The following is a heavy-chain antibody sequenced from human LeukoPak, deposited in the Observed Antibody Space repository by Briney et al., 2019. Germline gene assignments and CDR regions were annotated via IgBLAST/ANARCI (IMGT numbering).Heavy chain of an antibody. CDR3: ARPQSSSGYYWPFDD. J-gene: IGHJ4*02. V-gene: IGHV3-23*01. CDR2: ISPSSGT. D-gene: IGHD3-22*01. Sequence: GGSLRLSCAASGFTFSSYAMRWVRQAPGKGLEWVSAISPSSGTFYADSVKGRFTISRDNSKNTLYLQMNTLRAEDTAVYYCARPQSSSGYYWPFDDWGQGTLVTVSS. CDR1: GFTFSSYA.